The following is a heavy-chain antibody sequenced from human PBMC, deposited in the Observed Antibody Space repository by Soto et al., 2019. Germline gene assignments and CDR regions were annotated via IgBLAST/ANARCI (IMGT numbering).Heavy chain of an antibody. D-gene: IGHD2-8*02. CDR1: GFTFSTYG. CDR2: ISYDGSNK. V-gene: IGHV3-30*18. Sequence: QVQLVESGGGVVQPGRSLRLSCAASGFTFSTYGMHWVRQAPGKGLEWVAVISYDGSNKFYADSVKGRFTISRDNSQNTLYLQMNSLITEDTVVYYCAKSPARRSCIGSVCYYFDYWGQGTLVTVSS. CDR3: AKSPARRSCIGSVCYYFDY. J-gene: IGHJ4*02.